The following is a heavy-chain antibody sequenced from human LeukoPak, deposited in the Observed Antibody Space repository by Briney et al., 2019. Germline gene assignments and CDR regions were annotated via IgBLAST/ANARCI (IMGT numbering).Heavy chain of an antibody. V-gene: IGHV4-34*01. J-gene: IGHJ3*02. Sequence: PSETLSLTCAVYGGSFRGYYWSWIRQPPGKGLEWIGEINHSGSTNYNPSLKSRVTISVDTSKNQFSLKLSSVTAADTAVYYCARDREYYDILTGYFRAAFDIWGQGTMVTVSS. CDR2: INHSGST. CDR1: GGSFRGYY. CDR3: ARDREYYDILTGYFRAAFDI. D-gene: IGHD3-9*01.